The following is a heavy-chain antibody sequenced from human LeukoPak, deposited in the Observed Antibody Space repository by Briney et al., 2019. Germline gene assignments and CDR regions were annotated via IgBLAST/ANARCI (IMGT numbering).Heavy chain of an antibody. CDR1: GGSISSGGYS. J-gene: IGHJ4*02. CDR3: ARYRMGKAVAAYFDY. CDR2: IYHSGST. D-gene: IGHD6-19*01. V-gene: IGHV4-30-2*01. Sequence: SETLSLTCAVSGGSISSGGYSWSWIRQPPGKGLEWIGYIYHSGSTYYNPSLKSRVTISADRSKNQFSLKLSSVTAADTAVYYCARYRMGKAVAAYFDYWGQGTLVTVSS.